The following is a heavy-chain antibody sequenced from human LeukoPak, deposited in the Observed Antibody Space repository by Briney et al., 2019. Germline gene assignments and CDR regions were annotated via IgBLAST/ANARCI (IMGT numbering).Heavy chain of an antibody. CDR2: ISSDGSGT. D-gene: IGHD1-26*01. V-gene: IGHV3-74*01. J-gene: IGHJ4*02. Sequence: RAGGSLRLSCAASGFTFSNYWMHWVRHAPGKGLVWVSRISSDGSGTNYADSVKGRFTISRDNAKNILYLQMNSLRVEDTAVYYCTRDLGGATWGEWNYWGQGTLVTVSS. CDR3: TRDLGGATWGEWNY. CDR1: GFTFSNYW.